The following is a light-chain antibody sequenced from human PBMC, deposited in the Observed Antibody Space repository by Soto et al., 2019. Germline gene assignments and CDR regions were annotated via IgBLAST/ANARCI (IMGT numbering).Light chain of an antibody. CDR2: GNT. Sequence: SVLTQPPSVSGAPGQRVTISCTGSSSNIGAGYDVHWYQQLPGTAPKLLIYGNTDRPSGVPDRFSGSKSGTSASLAITGLQAEDEADYYCQSYDISLSTYVVFGGGTQLTAL. V-gene: IGLV1-40*01. CDR3: QSYDISLSTYVV. CDR1: SSNIGAGYD. J-gene: IGLJ2*01.